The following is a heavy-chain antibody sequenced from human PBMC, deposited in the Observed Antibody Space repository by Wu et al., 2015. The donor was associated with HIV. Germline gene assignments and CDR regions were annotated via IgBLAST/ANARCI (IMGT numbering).Heavy chain of an antibody. J-gene: IGHJ4*02. CDR3: ARAAAGRTHYFDF. V-gene: IGHV1-8*01. CDR1: GYTFTIYD. D-gene: IGHD6-13*01. CDR2: MNPKSGNT. Sequence: QVQLVQSGAEVKKPGSSVKVSCKASGYTFTIYDINWVRQATGQGLEWMGWMNPKSGNTAYAQKFQGRVTMTRNTSISTAYMELSSLRSEDTAVYYCARAAAGRTHYFDFWGQGTLVTVSS.